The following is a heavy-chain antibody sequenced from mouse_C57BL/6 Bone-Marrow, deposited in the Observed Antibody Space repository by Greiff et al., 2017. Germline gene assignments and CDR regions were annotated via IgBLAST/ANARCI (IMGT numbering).Heavy chain of an antibody. CDR3: SRLPLYYDYDGYAMDY. D-gene: IGHD2-4*01. Sequence: EVKLVESGGGLVQPGGSLKLSCAASGFTFSDYYMYWVRQTPEKRLEWVAYISKGGGSTYYPDTVKGRFTISRDNAKNTLYLQMSRLKSEDTAMYYCSRLPLYYDYDGYAMDYWGQGTSVTVSS. J-gene: IGHJ4*01. CDR1: GFTFSDYY. V-gene: IGHV5-12*01. CDR2: ISKGGGST.